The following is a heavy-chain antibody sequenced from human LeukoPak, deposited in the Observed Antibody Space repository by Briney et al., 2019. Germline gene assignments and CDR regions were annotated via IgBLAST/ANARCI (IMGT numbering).Heavy chain of an antibody. CDR3: ARGAGDSYGYRYYFDS. Sequence: ASVKVSCKASGYTFTSYYIHWVRQAPGQGLEWMGLINPNGGSTSYAQKFQGRLTVTRDTSTRTVYMELSSLRSEDTAVYYCARGAGDSYGYRYYFDSWGRGTLVTVSS. CDR2: INPNGGST. CDR1: GYTFTSYY. V-gene: IGHV1-46*01. J-gene: IGHJ4*02. D-gene: IGHD5-18*01.